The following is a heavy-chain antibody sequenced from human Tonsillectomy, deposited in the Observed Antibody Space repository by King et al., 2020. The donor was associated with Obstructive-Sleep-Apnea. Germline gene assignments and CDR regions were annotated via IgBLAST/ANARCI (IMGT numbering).Heavy chain of an antibody. CDR3: ARVDVGSGSYYDGWYFDL. V-gene: IGHV4-30-4*01. J-gene: IGHJ2*01. D-gene: IGHD3-10*01. CDR1: GGSISSGDYY. CDR2: IYYSGST. Sequence: VQLQESGPGLVKPSQTLSLTCTVSGGSISSGDYYWSWIRQPPGKGLEWIGYIYYSGSTYYNPSLKSRVSISVDTSKNQFSLKLSSVTAADTAVYYCARVDVGSGSYYDGWYFDLWGRGTLVTDSS.